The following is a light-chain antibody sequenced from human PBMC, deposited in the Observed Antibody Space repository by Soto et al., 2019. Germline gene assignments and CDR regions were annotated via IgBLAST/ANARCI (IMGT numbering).Light chain of an antibody. CDR2: EVT. J-gene: IGLJ1*01. CDR1: ISDIGSYDY. Sequence: SVPSQPPSVCGFPGQSITISCTGTISDIGSYDYVSWYQQHPGKAPNLIIYEVTDRPSGVSNRFSGSKYGNTASPTISGLQAEDEADYCCSSFTSTSTRLFGSWTKVTV. CDR3: SSFTSTSTRL. V-gene: IGLV2-14*01.